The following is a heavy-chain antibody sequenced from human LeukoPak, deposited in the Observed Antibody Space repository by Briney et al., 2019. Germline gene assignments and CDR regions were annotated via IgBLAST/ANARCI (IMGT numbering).Heavy chain of an antibody. V-gene: IGHV1-69*13. D-gene: IGHD3-22*01. J-gene: IGHJ3*02. CDR2: IIPIFGTA. CDR3: ARDGEGYYYDSSGYDAFDI. Sequence: SVKVSFKSAGGTFSSYAISWVRQAPGQGLEWMGGIIPIFGTANYAQKFQGRVTITADESTTTAYMELSSVRSEDTAVYYCARDGEGYYYDSSGYDAFDIWGQGTMVTVSS. CDR1: GGTFSSYA.